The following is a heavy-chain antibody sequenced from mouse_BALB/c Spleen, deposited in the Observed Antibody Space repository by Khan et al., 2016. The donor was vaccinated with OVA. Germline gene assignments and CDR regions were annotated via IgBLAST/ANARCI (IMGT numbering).Heavy chain of an antibody. CDR2: IYPGTDNS. Sequence: VQLQQSGAELVRPGASVKLSCKTSGYIFTNYWIHWVKQRSGQGLEWIARIYPGTDNSYYNEKLTDRATLTADTSYSTVYMQLSSLKSEDSAVYFCAREEALYYFDYWGQGTTLTVSS. V-gene: IGHV1S132*01. D-gene: IGHD3-2*02. CDR3: AREEALYYFDY. CDR1: GYIFTNYW. J-gene: IGHJ2*01.